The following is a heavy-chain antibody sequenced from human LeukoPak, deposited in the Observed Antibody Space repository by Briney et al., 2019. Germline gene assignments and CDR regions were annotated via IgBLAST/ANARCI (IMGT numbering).Heavy chain of an antibody. Sequence: SETLSLTCGVYGGSFSGYYWNWIRQPPGKGLEWIGEINHSGSTNYNPSLESRVSISVDTSKNQFSLKVTSVTAADTAVYYCARQVGQMRFDPWGQGALVTVSS. CDR3: ARQVGQMRFDP. D-gene: IGHD1-26*01. J-gene: IGHJ5*02. CDR1: GGSFSGYY. V-gene: IGHV4-34*01. CDR2: INHSGST.